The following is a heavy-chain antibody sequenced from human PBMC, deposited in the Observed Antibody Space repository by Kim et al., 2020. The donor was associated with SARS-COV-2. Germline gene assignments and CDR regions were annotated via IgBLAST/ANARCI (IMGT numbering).Heavy chain of an antibody. Sequence: GGSLRLSCAASGFTFSSYSMNWVRQAPGKGLEWVSSISSSGSYIYYADSVKGRFTISRDNAKNSLYLQMNSLRAEDTAVYYCARGVWFGSDAFDLWGQGTMVTVSS. D-gene: IGHD3-10*01. V-gene: IGHV3-21*01. CDR1: GFTFSSYS. CDR2: ISSSGSYI. J-gene: IGHJ3*01. CDR3: ARGVWFGSDAFDL.